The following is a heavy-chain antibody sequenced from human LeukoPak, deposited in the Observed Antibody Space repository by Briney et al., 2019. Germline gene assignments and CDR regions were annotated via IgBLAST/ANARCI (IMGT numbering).Heavy chain of an antibody. CDR2: INHRGST. D-gene: IGHD2-21*02. J-gene: IGHJ4*02. V-gene: IGHV4-34*01. CDR3: TSGKPETVFDY. Sequence: SETLSLTCTVYGGSFSDYCWSWIRQPPGKGLEWVGEINHRGSTNYNPSLKSRVTISVDTSKNQFSLKLTSVTAADTALYYCTSGKPETVFDYWGQGTLVTVPS. CDR1: GGSFSDYC.